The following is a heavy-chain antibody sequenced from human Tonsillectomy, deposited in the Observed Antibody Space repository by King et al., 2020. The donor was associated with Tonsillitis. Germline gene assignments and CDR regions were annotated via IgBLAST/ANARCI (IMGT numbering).Heavy chain of an antibody. J-gene: IGHJ6*03. Sequence: VQLQESGPGLVKPSGTLSLTCAVSGVSISSSNWWSWVRQPPGKGLEWIGEIYHSGSTNYNPSLKSRVTISVDKSKNLFSLKLSSVTAADTAVYYCARDRGDYCSGASCELLLYYYYMDVWGKGTTVTVSS. V-gene: IGHV4-4*02. D-gene: IGHD2-15*01. CDR1: GVSISSSNW. CDR2: IYHSGST. CDR3: ARDRGDYCSGASCELLLYYYYMDV.